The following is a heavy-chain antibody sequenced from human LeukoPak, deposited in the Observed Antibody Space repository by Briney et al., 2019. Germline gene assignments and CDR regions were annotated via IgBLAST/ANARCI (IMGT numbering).Heavy chain of an antibody. J-gene: IGHJ4*02. CDR3: ARTGWAWIQLWPPDY. D-gene: IGHD5-18*01. Sequence: ASVKVSCKASGYTFTSYSISWVRQAPGQGLEWMGWISAYNGNTNYAQKLQGRVTMTTDTSTSTAYMELRSLRSDDTAVYYCARTGWAWIQLWPPDYWGQGTLVTVSS. V-gene: IGHV1-18*01. CDR2: ISAYNGNT. CDR1: GYTFTSYS.